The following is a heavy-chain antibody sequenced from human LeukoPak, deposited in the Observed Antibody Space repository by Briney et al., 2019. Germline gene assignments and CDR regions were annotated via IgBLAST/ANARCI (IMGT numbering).Heavy chain of an antibody. Sequence: PSETLSLTRTVSGGSISSSSYYWGWIRQPPGKGLEWIGSIYYSGSTYYNPSLKSRVTISVDTSKNQFSLKLSSVTAADMAVYYCARPPEGFGDRYFDLWGRGTLVTVSS. CDR2: IYYSGST. D-gene: IGHD3-10*01. V-gene: IGHV4-39*01. CDR3: ARPPEGFGDRYFDL. CDR1: GGSISSSSYY. J-gene: IGHJ2*01.